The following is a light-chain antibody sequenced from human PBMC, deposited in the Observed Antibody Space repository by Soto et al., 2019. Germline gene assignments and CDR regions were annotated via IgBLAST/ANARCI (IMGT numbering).Light chain of an antibody. Sequence: ELVMTQSPATLSVSPGERVTLSCRASQSRSSDDLAWYQQKPGQAPRLLIYGASTRATGIPARFSGSGSGTEFTLTISSLQSEEFAVYYCQQYNNWPRTVGQGTKVDIK. CDR3: QQYNNWPRT. CDR2: GAS. V-gene: IGKV3-15*01. J-gene: IGKJ1*01. CDR1: QSRSSD.